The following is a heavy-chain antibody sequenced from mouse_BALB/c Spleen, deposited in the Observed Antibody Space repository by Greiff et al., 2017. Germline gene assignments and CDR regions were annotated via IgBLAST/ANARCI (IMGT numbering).Heavy chain of an antibody. J-gene: IGHJ2*01. Sequence: EVKVVESGGGLVKPGGSLKLSCAASGFTFSSYAMSWVRQTPEKRLEWVASISSGGSTYYPDSVKGRFTISRDNARNILYLQMSSLRSEDTAMYYCARGGYYGSNFPYYFDYWGQGTTLTVSS. D-gene: IGHD1-1*01. CDR1: GFTFSSYA. V-gene: IGHV5-6-5*01. CDR2: ISSGGST. CDR3: ARGGYYGSNFPYYFDY.